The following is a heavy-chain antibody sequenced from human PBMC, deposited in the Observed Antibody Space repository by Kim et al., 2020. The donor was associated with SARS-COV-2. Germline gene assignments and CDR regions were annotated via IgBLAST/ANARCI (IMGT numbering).Heavy chain of an antibody. D-gene: IGHD5-12*01. CDR2: INHSGST. J-gene: IGHJ4*02. CDR1: GGSFSGYY. CDR3: ASGWLQSYYFDY. V-gene: IGHV4-34*01. Sequence: SETLSLTCAVYGGSFSGYYWSWIRQPPGKGLEWIGEINHSGSTNYNPSLKSRVTISVDTSKNQFSLKPSSVTAADTAVYYCASGWLQSYYFDYCGQGTLV.